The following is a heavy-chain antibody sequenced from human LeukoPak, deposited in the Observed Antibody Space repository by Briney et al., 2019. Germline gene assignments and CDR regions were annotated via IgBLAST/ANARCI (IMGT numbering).Heavy chain of an antibody. CDR2: ISYDGSNK. Sequence: PGGSLRLSCAASGFTFISYAMHWVRQAPGKGLEWVAVISYDGSNKYYADSVKGRFTISRDNSKNTLYLQMNSLRAEDTAVYYCAREYSSSWYYYYYMDVWGKGTTVTVSS. CDR1: GFTFISYA. D-gene: IGHD6-13*01. J-gene: IGHJ6*03. V-gene: IGHV3-30*04. CDR3: AREYSSSWYYYYYMDV.